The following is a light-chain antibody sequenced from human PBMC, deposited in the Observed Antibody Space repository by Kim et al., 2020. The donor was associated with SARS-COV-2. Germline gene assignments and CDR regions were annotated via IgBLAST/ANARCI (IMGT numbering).Light chain of an antibody. CDR2: RDN. CDR1: AMGSKN. Sequence: VAQGQTAKITCGRKAMGSKNEHGYQQKTGQAPVVFIYRDNNRPSGIPERFSGSNSGNTATLTITRAQAEDEAVYYCQVWDSRIVVFGGGTQLTVL. CDR3: QVWDSRIVV. V-gene: IGLV3-9*01. J-gene: IGLJ2*01.